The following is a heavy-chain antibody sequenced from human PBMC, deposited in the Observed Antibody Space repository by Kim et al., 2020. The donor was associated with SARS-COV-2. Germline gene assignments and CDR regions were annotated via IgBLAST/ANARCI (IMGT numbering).Heavy chain of an antibody. CDR3: AKAQPLGSGWYVFED. Sequence: GGSLRLSCGASGFTVNNYAMSWVRQAPGKGLEWVSTIPGGGGRTFYADSVKGRFTISRDNSKNTVYLQMNSVRAEDTAVYYCAKAQPLGSGWYVFEDWGHGTPLTVSS. CDR1: GFTVNNYA. CDR2: IPGGGGRT. V-gene: IGHV3-23*01. D-gene: IGHD6-19*01. J-gene: IGHJ4*03.